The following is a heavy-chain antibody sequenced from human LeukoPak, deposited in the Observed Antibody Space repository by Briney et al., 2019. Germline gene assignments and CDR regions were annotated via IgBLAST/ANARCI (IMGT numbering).Heavy chain of an antibody. J-gene: IGHJ4*02. V-gene: IGHV1-69*13. CDR1: GGTFSSYA. CDR3: ARGSRRYDILTGYYPQQDD. Sequence: ASVKVSCKASGGTFSSYAISWVRQAPGQGLEWMGGIIPIFGTANYAQKFQGRVTITADESTSTAYMELSSLRSEDTAVYYCARGSRRYDILTGYYPQQDDWGQGTLVTVSS. D-gene: IGHD3-9*01. CDR2: IIPIFGTA.